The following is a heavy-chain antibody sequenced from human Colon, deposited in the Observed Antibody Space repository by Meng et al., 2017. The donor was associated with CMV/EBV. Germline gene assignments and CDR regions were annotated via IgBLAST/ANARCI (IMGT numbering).Heavy chain of an antibody. Sequence: GGSLRLSCTASGFTFSRYWMHWVRQAPGKGLEWVSGIGLNSGSIGYADSVKGRFTISRDNAKNSLYLQMNSLRADDTALYYCAKVSSFQLLDYFDYWGQGTLVTVSS. J-gene: IGHJ4*02. CDR3: AKVSSFQLLDYFDY. D-gene: IGHD2-2*01. V-gene: IGHV3-9*01. CDR1: GFTFSRYW. CDR2: IGLNSGSI.